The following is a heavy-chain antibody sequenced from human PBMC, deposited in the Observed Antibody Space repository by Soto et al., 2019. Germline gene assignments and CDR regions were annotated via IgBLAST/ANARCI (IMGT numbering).Heavy chain of an antibody. V-gene: IGHV4-38-2*02. CDR2: IYHSGST. D-gene: IGHD6-13*01. Sequence: PSVTLSLTCAVSGYSISSGYYWGWIRQPPGKGLEWIGSIYHSGSTYYNPSLKGRVTISVDTSKNQFSLKLSSVTAADTAVYYCARDYSSSWYTRGWFDPWAQGTLVTVSS. CDR3: ARDYSSSWYTRGWFDP. CDR1: GYSISSGYY. J-gene: IGHJ5*02.